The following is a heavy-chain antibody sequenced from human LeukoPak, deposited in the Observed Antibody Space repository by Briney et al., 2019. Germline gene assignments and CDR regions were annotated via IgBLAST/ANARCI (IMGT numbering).Heavy chain of an antibody. CDR1: GFIFSSYG. V-gene: IGHV3-30*18. CDR3: AKDGIDSSSWSIDY. D-gene: IGHD6-13*01. CDR2: ISYDGSNK. J-gene: IGHJ4*02. Sequence: GGSLRLSCAASGFIFSSYGMHWVRQAPGKGLEWVAVISYDGSNKYYADSVKGRFTISRDNSKNTLYLQMNSLRAEDTAVYYCAKDGIDSSSWSIDYWGQGTLVTVSS.